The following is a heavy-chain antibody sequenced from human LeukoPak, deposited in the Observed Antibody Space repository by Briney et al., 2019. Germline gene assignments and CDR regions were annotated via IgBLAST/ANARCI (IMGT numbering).Heavy chain of an antibody. CDR1: GFTISNNY. V-gene: IGHV3-66*01. CDR2: TFIDGNT. J-gene: IGHJ4*02. Sequence: GGSLRLSCAASGFTISNNYMTWVRQAPGKGLEWVAVTFIDGNTHYADSVKGRFTISRDDSKNTVYLQMNSLRVEDTAVYYCTRDFVKPPPGDYWGQGTLVTVS. D-gene: IGHD1-14*01. CDR3: TRDFVKPPPGDY.